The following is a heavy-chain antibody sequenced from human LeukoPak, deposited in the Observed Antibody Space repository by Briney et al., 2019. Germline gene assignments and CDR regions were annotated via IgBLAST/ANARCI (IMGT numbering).Heavy chain of an antibody. V-gene: IGHV1-46*01. D-gene: IGHD1/OR15-1a*01. CDR1: GDTFTNYY. J-gene: IGHJ4*02. CDR3: AALGGGEHSYFDY. Sequence: GASLKLSCTASGDTFTNYYLHWVRQAPGQGLEWMGIITPNGGSTSFLQDFKGRVTITRDTSTSTVYMELSSLKSEDTAVYYCAALGGGEHSYFDYWGQGTLVTVSS. CDR2: ITPNGGST.